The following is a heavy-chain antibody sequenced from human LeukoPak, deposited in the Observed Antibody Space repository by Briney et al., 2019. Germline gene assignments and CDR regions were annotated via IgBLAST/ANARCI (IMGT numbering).Heavy chain of an antibody. CDR1: GFTFSNYA. D-gene: IGHD1-26*01. V-gene: IGHV3-30-3*01. CDR2: ISYDGSNE. CDR3: ASTNYRGGTTGYNWFDP. Sequence: GGSLRLSCAASGFTFSNYAMHWVRQAPGKGLEWVAVISYDGSNEYYADSVKGRFTISRDNSKYTLYLQMNSLRAEGTAMYYCASTNYRGGTTGYNWFDPWGQGTLVTVSS. J-gene: IGHJ5*02.